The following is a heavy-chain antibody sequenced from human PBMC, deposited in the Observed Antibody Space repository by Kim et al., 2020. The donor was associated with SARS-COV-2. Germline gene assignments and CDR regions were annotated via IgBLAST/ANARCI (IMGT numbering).Heavy chain of an antibody. Sequence: ASVKVSCKASGYTFTSYYMHWVRQAPGQGLEWMGIINPSGGSTSYAQKFQGRVTMTRDTSTSTVYMELSSLRSEDTAVYYCARGSLRGGNSGGYYFDYWGQGTLVTVSS. V-gene: IGHV1-46*01. J-gene: IGHJ4*02. CDR1: GYTFTSYY. CDR3: ARGSLRGGNSGGYYFDY. D-gene: IGHD2-21*02. CDR2: INPSGGST.